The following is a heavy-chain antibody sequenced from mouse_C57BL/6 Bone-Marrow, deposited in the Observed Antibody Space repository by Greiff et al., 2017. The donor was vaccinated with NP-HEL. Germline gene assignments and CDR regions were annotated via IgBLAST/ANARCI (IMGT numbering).Heavy chain of an antibody. CDR1: GYTFTSYG. Sequence: QVQLQQSGAELARPGASVKLSCKASGYTFTSYGMSWVKQRTGQGLEWIGEINPRSGNTYYNEKFKGKATLTADKSSSTAYMELSSLTSDDAAVSVCASAGYHPLAYWCQGTLVPVSA. D-gene: IGHD2-2*01. V-gene: IGHV1-81*01. J-gene: IGHJ3*01. CDR3: ASAGYHPLAY. CDR2: INPRSGNT.